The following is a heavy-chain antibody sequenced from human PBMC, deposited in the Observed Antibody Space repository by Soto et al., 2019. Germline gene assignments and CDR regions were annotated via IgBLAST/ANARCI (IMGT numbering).Heavy chain of an antibody. CDR3: ATAQLSNYYYYYMDV. Sequence: ASVKVSCKVSGYTLTELSMHWVRQAPGKGLEWMGGFDPEDGETIYAQKFQGRVTKTEDTSTDTAYMELSSLRSEDTAVYYCATAQLSNYYYYYMDVWGRGTLVTVSS. J-gene: IGHJ6*03. CDR2: FDPEDGET. V-gene: IGHV1-24*01. D-gene: IGHD2-2*01. CDR1: GYTLTELS.